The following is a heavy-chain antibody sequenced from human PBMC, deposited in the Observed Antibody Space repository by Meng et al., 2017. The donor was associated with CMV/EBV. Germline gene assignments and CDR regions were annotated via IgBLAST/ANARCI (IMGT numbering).Heavy chain of an antibody. CDR1: GFTVSSNY. CDR3: AKGRGGAGTSYFDS. CDR2: INNRGSST. D-gene: IGHD3-10*01. V-gene: IGHV3-23*05. Sequence: GESLKISCAASGFTVSSNYMSWVRQAPGKGLEWVSSINNRGSSTSYADSVKGRLTISRDNSNNTLYVQMNSLTVEDTAVYYCAKGRGGAGTSYFDSWGQGTLVTVSS. J-gene: IGHJ4*02.